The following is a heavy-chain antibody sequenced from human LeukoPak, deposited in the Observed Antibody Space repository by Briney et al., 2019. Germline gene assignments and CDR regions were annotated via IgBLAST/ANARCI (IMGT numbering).Heavy chain of an antibody. CDR2: IYYSGST. CDR1: GGSISSYY. V-gene: IGHV4-59*08. CDR3: ARYGWVSSRYYIDY. J-gene: IGHJ4*02. Sequence: PSETLSLTCTVSGGSISSYYWSWIRQPPGKGLEWIGYIYYSGSTNYNPSLKSRVTISVDTSKNQFSLKLSSVTAADTAVYYCARYGWVSSRYYIDYWGQGTLVTVSS. D-gene: IGHD6-13*01.